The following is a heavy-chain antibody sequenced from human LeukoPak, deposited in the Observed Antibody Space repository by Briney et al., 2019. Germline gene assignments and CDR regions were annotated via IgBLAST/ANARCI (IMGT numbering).Heavy chain of an antibody. Sequence: KPSETLSLTCAVYDDPFSGHFLSWIRQPPGKGLQWIGEINQSGTTNYNPSLMSRVTFSVDTSKNLFALELSSVTAADTAVYYCTRGRYGGSYSAFDIWGQGTVVTVSS. CDR2: INQSGTT. V-gene: IGHV4-34*01. J-gene: IGHJ3*02. CDR1: DDPFSGHF. D-gene: IGHD1-26*01. CDR3: TRGRYGGSYSAFDI.